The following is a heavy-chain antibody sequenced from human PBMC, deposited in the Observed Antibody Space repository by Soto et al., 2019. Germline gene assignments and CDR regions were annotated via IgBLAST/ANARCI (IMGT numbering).Heavy chain of an antibody. V-gene: IGHV1-69*02. J-gene: IGHJ3*02. CDR1: GGTFSSYT. CDR2: IIPILGIA. Sequence: QVQLVQSGAEVKKPGSSVKVSCKASGGTFSSYTISWVRQAPGQGLEWMGRIIPILGIANYAQKFQGRVTITADKSTSTAYMELSSLRSEDTAVYYCASWWDDSGYENDAFDIWGQGTMVTVSS. D-gene: IGHD5-12*01. CDR3: ASWWDDSGYENDAFDI.